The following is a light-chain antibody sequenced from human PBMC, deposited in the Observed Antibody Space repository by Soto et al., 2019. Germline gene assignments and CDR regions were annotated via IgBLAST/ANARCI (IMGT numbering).Light chain of an antibody. CDR3: QQHNDWPLT. V-gene: IGKV3-15*01. CDR2: RIS. J-gene: IGKJ4*01. Sequence: EIVMRQSPATLSVSPGERATLSCRASQNGNTNLAWYQQKAGQAPKLLIYRISTMATGIPARFSGSGSGTEFTLTINSLQSEDFAVYYCQQHNDWPLTFGGGTKVEIK. CDR1: QNGNTN.